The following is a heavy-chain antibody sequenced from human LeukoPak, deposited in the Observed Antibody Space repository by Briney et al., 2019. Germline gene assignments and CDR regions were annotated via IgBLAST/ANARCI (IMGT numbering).Heavy chain of an antibody. Sequence: GGSLRLSCAASGFTFSSYAMSWVRQAPGKGLVWVSAISGSGGSTYYADSVKGRFTISRDNSKNTLYLQMNSLRAEDTAVYYCAKGGSYYEDYFDYWGQGTLVTVSS. V-gene: IGHV3-23*01. D-gene: IGHD3-22*01. CDR1: GFTFSSYA. CDR3: AKGGSYYEDYFDY. CDR2: ISGSGGST. J-gene: IGHJ4*02.